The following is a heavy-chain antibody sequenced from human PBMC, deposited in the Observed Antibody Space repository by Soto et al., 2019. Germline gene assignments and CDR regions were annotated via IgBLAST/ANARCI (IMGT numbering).Heavy chain of an antibody. CDR2: INHSGIT. CDR1: GGSFSGYF. D-gene: IGHD1-1*01. CDR3: VRGPYNYNSRYFDD. Sequence: XQTLPRPWTVSGGSFSGYFWTWIRQPPGKGLEWLAEINHSGITNYNPSVESRVSMSVDTSKNQFSLRLYSVTAADTAVYYCVRGPYNYNSRYFDDWGQGTLVTVSS. V-gene: IGHV4-34*01. J-gene: IGHJ4*02.